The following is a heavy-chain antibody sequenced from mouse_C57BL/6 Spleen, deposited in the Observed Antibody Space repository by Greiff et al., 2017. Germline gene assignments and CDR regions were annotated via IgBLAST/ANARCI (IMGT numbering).Heavy chain of an antibody. J-gene: IGHJ2*01. D-gene: IGHD1-1*01. Sequence: EVKLVESGGGLVKPGGSLKLSCAASGFTFSSYAMSWVRQTPEKRLEWVATISDGGSYTYYPDNVKGRFTISRDNAKNNLYLQMSQLKSEDTAMYDCARDYYDSFYYFDYWGQGTTLTVSS. CDR3: ARDYYDSFYYFDY. CDR1: GFTFSSYA. CDR2: ISDGGSYT. V-gene: IGHV5-4*01.